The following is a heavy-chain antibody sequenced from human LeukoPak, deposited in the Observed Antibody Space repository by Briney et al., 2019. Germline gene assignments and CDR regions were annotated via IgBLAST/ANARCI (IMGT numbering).Heavy chain of an antibody. CDR2: IYPVDSDT. Sequence: HGESLQISCKGSGYSFTSYWIGWVRQMPGKGLEWMGIIYPVDSDTRYSPSFQGQVTISADKSISTASLQWSSLKASDTAMYYCAGVGSPNGDSAYGVYYGMDVWGKGTTVTVSS. J-gene: IGHJ6*04. V-gene: IGHV5-51*01. D-gene: IGHD3-16*01. CDR3: AGVGSPNGDSAYGVYYGMDV. CDR1: GYSFTSYW.